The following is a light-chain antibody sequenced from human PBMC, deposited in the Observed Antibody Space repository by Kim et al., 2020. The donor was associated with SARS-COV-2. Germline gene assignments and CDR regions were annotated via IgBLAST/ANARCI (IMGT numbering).Light chain of an antibody. CDR3: QQSYRTPWT. CDR1: QSVSNY. J-gene: IGKJ1*01. Sequence: AAGGDKVTNNCQARQSVSNYLNWYQQKPGRAPKRLIYAASSLQSGVPSRFSGGRSGADFSLTISSLQPEDFATYHCQQSYRTPWTFGQGTQGDI. V-gene: IGKV1-39*01. CDR2: AAS.